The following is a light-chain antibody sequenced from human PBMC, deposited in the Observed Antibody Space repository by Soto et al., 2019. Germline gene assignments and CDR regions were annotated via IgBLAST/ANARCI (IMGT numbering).Light chain of an antibody. CDR3: SSYTSSSTPTYV. J-gene: IGLJ1*01. CDR1: SSDVGGYNY. V-gene: IGLV2-14*01. CDR2: DVR. Sequence: QSVLTQPASVSGSPGQSITISCTGTSSDVGGYNYVSWYQQHPGKAPKLMIYDVRNRPSGVSNRFSGSKSGNTASLTISGLQAEDEADYYCSSYTSSSTPTYVFVTGTKVTVL.